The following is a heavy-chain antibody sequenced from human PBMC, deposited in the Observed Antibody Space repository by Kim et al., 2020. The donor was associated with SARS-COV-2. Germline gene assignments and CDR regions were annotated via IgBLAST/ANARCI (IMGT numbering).Heavy chain of an antibody. D-gene: IGHD6-19*01. CDR3: ARVLRGGIAVAIDY. J-gene: IGHJ4*02. CDR1: GGSISSYY. CDR2: IYYSGST. Sequence: SETLSLTCTVSGGSISSYYWSWIRQPPGKGLEWIGYIYYSGSTNYNPSLKSRVTISVDTSKNQFSLKLSSVTAADTAVYYCARVLRGGIAVAIDYWGQGTLVTVSS. V-gene: IGHV4-59*13.